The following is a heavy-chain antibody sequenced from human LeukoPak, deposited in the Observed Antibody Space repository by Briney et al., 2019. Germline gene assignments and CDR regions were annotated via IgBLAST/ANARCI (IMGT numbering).Heavy chain of an antibody. Sequence: KAGGSLRLSCAASGFTFSDYYMSWIRQAPGKGLEWVSYISSSGSTIYYADSVNGRFTISRDNAKNSLYLQMNSLRAEDTALYYCARSAYDSSGYRFDYWGQGTLVTVSS. J-gene: IGHJ4*02. V-gene: IGHV3-11*01. CDR1: GFTFSDYY. CDR3: ARSAYDSSGYRFDY. CDR2: ISSSGSTI. D-gene: IGHD3-22*01.